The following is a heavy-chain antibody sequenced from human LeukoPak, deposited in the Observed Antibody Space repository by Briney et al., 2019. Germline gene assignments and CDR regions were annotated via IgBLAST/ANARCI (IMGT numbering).Heavy chain of an antibody. CDR1: GFSVTYSY. CDR2: IYIGRST. CDR3: AKDGSGSTYYYMDV. Sequence: GGSLRLSCAASGFSVTYSYMSWVRQAPGKAPEWVSAIYIGRSTYYEDSVKGRFTISRDDSKNMLYLQMNGLRVEDTAVYYCAKDGSGSTYYYMDVWGKGTTVTVSS. D-gene: IGHD1-1*01. J-gene: IGHJ6*03. V-gene: IGHV3-66*01.